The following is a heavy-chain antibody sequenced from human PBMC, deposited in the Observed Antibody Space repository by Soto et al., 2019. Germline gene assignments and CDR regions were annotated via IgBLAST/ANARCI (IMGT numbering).Heavy chain of an antibody. J-gene: IGHJ4*02. V-gene: IGHV4-4*02. CDR1: SGSISSSNW. D-gene: IGHD5-12*01. CDR3: ARGQYSCYEPTERYFDY. Sequence: SETLSLTCAVSSGSISSSNWWSWVRQPPGKGLEWIGEIYHSGSTNYNPSLKSRVTISVDKSKNQFSLKLSSVTAADTAVYYCARGQYSCYEPTERYFDYWGQGTLVTVSS. CDR2: IYHSGST.